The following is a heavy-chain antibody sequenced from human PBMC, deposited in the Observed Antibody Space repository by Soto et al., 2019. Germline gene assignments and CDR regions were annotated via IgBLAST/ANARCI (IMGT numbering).Heavy chain of an antibody. CDR1: GLIFSDYH. CDR3: AMLGGWSGGSSGMDV. V-gene: IGHV3-72*01. D-gene: IGHD6-19*01. J-gene: IGHJ6*02. Sequence: EVQLVESGGGLVQPGGSLRLSCAASGLIFSDYHMDWVRQAPGKGLEWVGRIRRKANSYTTEYAASVKGRFTISRNDSKNSLYAHMNILKREDTAVYYCAMLGGWSGGSSGMDVWGQGTTVTVSS. CDR2: IRRKANSYTT.